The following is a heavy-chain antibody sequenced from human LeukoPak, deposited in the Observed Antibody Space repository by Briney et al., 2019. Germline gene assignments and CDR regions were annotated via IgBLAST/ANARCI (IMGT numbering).Heavy chain of an antibody. V-gene: IGHV3-48*01. J-gene: IGHJ5*02. D-gene: IGHD5-18*01. Sequence: GGSLRLSCAASGFTFSSYSMNWVRQAPGKGLEWVSYISSSSTIYYADSVKGRFTISRDNAKNSLYLQMNSLRAEDTAVYYCARGRGQLWLNWFDPWGQGTLVTVSS. CDR2: ISSSSTI. CDR1: GFTFSSYS. CDR3: ARGRGQLWLNWFDP.